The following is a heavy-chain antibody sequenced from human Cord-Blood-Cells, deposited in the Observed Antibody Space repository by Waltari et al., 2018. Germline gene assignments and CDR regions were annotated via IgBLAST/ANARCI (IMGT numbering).Heavy chain of an antibody. CDR2: ISSSSSTI. CDR1: GITFSSYS. J-gene: IGHJ3*02. V-gene: IGHV3-48*02. Sequence: EVQLVESGGGLVQPGGSLRLSCAASGITFSSYSLNWVGQRPGQGLEWVSYISSSSSTIYYADSVKGRFTISRDNAKNSLYLQMNSLRDEDTAVYYCARDSGYCSGGSCYYDAFDIWGQGTMVTVSS. D-gene: IGHD2-15*01. CDR3: ARDSGYCSGGSCYYDAFDI.